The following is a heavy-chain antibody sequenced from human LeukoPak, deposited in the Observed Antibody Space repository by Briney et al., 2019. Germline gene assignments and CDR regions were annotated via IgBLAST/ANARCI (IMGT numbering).Heavy chain of an antibody. V-gene: IGHV4-59*01. D-gene: IGHD1-26*01. Sequence: SETLSLTCTVSGDSISSYYWSWIRQPPGKGLEWIGYIYFSGSTNYNPSLKSRVTISVDTSNYQFSLKLTSVTAADTAVYYCARGFSYDYFDYWGQGTLVTVSS. CDR3: ARGFSYDYFDY. CDR1: GDSISSYY. CDR2: IYFSGST. J-gene: IGHJ4*02.